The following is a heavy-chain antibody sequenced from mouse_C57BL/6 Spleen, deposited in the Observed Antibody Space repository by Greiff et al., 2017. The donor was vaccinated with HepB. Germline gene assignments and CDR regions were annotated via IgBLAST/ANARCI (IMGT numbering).Heavy chain of an antibody. J-gene: IGHJ2*01. V-gene: IGHV7-3*01. Sequence: EVQGVESGGGLVQPGGSLSLSCAASGFTFTDYYMSSVRQPPGKALEWLGFIRNKANGYTTEYSASVKGRFTISRDNSQSILYLQMNALRAEDSATYYCARSLYGNYYFDYWGQGTTLTVSS. D-gene: IGHD2-1*01. CDR2: IRNKANGYTT. CDR1: GFTFTDYY. CDR3: ARSLYGNYYFDY.